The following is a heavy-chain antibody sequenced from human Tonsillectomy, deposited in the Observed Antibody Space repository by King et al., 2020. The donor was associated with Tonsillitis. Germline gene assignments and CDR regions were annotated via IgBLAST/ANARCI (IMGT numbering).Heavy chain of an antibody. CDR3: VRDMNYCDITGYYDVLDV. J-gene: IGHJ3*01. Sequence: VQLVESGGGLVQPGGSLRLSCAASAFTFSEYWMTWIRQAPGEGLEWVANIKGDGSVKHYVDSVEGRFTITRDNADNSLFLRMNSLRVEDTAIYYCVRDMNYCDITGYYDVLDVWGPGTMVTVSS. CDR1: AFTFSEYW. CDR2: IKGDGSVK. D-gene: IGHD3-9*01. V-gene: IGHV3-7*01.